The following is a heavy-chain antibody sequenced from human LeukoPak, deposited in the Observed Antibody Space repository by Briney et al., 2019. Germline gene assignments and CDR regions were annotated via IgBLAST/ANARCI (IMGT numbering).Heavy chain of an antibody. Sequence: GGSLRLSCAASGFTFSSYAMSWVRQAPGKGLEWVSAISGSGGSTYCADSVKGRFTISRDNSKNTLYLQMNSLRAEDTAVYYCAKCCEGPPSPLWFGEYDYYYYGMDVWGQGTTVTVSS. D-gene: IGHD3-10*01. CDR1: GFTFSSYA. CDR3: AKCCEGPPSPLWFGEYDYYYYGMDV. CDR2: ISGSGGST. J-gene: IGHJ6*02. V-gene: IGHV3-23*01.